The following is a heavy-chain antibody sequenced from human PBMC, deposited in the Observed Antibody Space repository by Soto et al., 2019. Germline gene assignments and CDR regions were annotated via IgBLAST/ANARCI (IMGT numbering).Heavy chain of an antibody. CDR3: AARERVDAFDV. J-gene: IGHJ3*01. CDR2: IVPIFGSI. CDR1: GGTFSSYD. D-gene: IGHD1-26*01. Sequence: QVQLVQSGAEVKKPGSSVKVSCKASGGTFSSYDITCVRQAPGQGLEWMGGIVPIFGSINLAQKFRGRLTITPDKSTSTVYMDLSSLASEDTAVYYCAARERVDAFDVWGQGTMVTVAS. V-gene: IGHV1-69*06.